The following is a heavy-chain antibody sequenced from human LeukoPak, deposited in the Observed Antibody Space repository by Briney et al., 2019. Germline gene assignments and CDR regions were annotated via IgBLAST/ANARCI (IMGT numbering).Heavy chain of an antibody. J-gene: IGHJ4*02. CDR1: GFTFTSYS. Sequence: GGSLRLSCAASGFTFTSYSMNWFRQAPGKGLEWVGAITGNGVDTYYADSVKGRFTISSDPSKNTLFLQMHSLRADDTAVYYCAKPRADIPATVFDSWGQGALVTVSS. D-gene: IGHD2-2*02. CDR3: AKPRADIPATVFDS. V-gene: IGHV3-23*01. CDR2: ITGNGVDT.